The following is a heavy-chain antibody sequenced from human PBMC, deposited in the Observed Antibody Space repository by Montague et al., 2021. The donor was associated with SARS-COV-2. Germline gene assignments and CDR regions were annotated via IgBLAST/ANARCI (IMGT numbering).Heavy chain of an antibody. D-gene: IGHD3-9*01. Sequence: PALVKPTQTLTLTCTFSGFSRSTSGMCVSWIRQPPGKALEWLALIDWDDDKYYSTSLKTRLTISKDTSKNQVVLTMTNMDPVDTATYYCARDILTGYLYGMDVWGQGTTVTVSS. J-gene: IGHJ6*02. CDR2: IDWDDDK. CDR3: ARDILTGYLYGMDV. CDR1: GFSRSTSGMC. V-gene: IGHV2-70*01.